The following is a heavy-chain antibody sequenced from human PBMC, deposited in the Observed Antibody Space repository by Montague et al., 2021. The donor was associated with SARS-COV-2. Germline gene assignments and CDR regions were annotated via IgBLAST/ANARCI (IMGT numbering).Heavy chain of an antibody. J-gene: IGHJ4*02. CDR1: TDAINGYY. CDR2: VNYTGSA. Sequence: SETLSLTCAVSTDAINGYYWTWIRQPPGKGLEWIGDVNYTGSAKYNPSLKSRVTISVDTSRKQVSLRLTSVTAADTATYYCARGVYNRVIFVVSRCYYFDYWGQGDMVAVSA. CDR3: ARGVYNRVIFVVSRCYYFDY. D-gene: IGHD1-1*01. V-gene: IGHV4-59*01.